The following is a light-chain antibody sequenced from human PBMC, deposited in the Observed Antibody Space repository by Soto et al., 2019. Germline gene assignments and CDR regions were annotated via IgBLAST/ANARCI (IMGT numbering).Light chain of an antibody. Sequence: EVVMTQYPATLSVSPGERATLSCRARQSISSNLAWYQQRRGQAPRLLIYGASTRAPGIPARFSGSGSETEFTLTISSLQSEDFAVYYCQHYNNWPPWTFGQGTKVEIK. V-gene: IGKV3-15*01. CDR1: QSISSN. CDR3: QHYNNWPPWT. J-gene: IGKJ1*01. CDR2: GAS.